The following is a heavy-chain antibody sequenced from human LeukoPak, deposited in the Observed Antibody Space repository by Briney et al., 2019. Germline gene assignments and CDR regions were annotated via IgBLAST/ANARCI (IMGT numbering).Heavy chain of an antibody. J-gene: IGHJ4*02. CDR2: IWYDGSNK. Sequence: GGSLRLSCAASGFTFSYYGMHWVRQAPGKGLEWVALIWYDGSNKYYTDSVKGRFTISRDNSKNTLYLQMNSLRAEDTAVYYCARDLSSWTPDYWGQGTLVSVSS. CDR1: GFTFSYYG. D-gene: IGHD6-13*01. V-gene: IGHV3-33*01. CDR3: ARDLSSWTPDY.